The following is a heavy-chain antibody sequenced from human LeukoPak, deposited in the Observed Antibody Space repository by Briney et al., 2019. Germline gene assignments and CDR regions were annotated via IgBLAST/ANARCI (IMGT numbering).Heavy chain of an antibody. CDR2: ISGSGGST. D-gene: IGHD2-21*02. V-gene: IGHV3-23*01. CDR3: AKICGGDCQRGSFDY. Sequence: GGSLRLSCAASGFTFSSYAMSWVRQAPGKGLEWVSAISGSGGSTYYADSVKGRLTISRDNSKNTLYLQMNSLRAEDTAVYYCAKICGGDCQRGSFDYWGQGTLVTVSS. J-gene: IGHJ4*02. CDR1: GFTFSSYA.